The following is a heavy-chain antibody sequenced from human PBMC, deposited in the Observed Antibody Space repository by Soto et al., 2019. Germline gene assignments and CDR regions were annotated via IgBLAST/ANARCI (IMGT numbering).Heavy chain of an antibody. J-gene: IGHJ3*02. CDR1: GFTFDEYA. D-gene: IGHD4-17*01. CDR3: AKDTLSGRTTVTTFAFDI. CDR2: ISWNSGSI. Sequence: EVQLVESGGGLVQPGRSLRLSCAASGFTFDEYAMHWVRQAPGKGLEWVSGISWNSGSIGYADSVKGRFTISRDNAKNSLYLQMNSLRAEDMALYYCAKDTLSGRTTVTTFAFDIWGQGTMVTVSS. V-gene: IGHV3-9*03.